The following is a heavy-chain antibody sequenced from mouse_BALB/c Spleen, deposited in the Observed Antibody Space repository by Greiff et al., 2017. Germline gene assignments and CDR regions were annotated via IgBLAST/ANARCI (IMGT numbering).Heavy chain of an antibody. CDR2: ISSGSSTI. V-gene: IGHV5-17*02. CDR1: GFTFSSFG. Sequence: EVKVVESGGGLVQPGGSRKLSCAASGFTFSSFGMHWVRQAPEKGLEWVAYISSGSSTIYYADTVKGRFTISRDNPKNTLFLQMTSLRSEDTAMYYCAREGNYRYDGFAYWGQGTLVTVSA. J-gene: IGHJ3*01. D-gene: IGHD2-14*01. CDR3: AREGNYRYDGFAY.